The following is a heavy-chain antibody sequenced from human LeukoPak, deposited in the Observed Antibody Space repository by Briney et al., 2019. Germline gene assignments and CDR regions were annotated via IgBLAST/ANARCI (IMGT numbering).Heavy chain of an antibody. V-gene: IGHV3-23*01. CDR3: AKGKWELPRPLFFDY. D-gene: IGHD1-26*01. J-gene: IGHJ4*02. Sequence: GGSLRLSCAASGFTFSSYAMSWVRQAPGKGLEWVSGISGSGGGTYYADSVKGRFTISRDNSKNTLYLQMNSLRAEDTAVYYCAKGKWELPRPLFFDYWGQGTLVTVSS. CDR1: GFTFSSYA. CDR2: ISGSGGGT.